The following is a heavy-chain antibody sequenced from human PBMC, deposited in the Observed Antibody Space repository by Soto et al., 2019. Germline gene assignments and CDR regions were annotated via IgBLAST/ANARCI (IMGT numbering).Heavy chain of an antibody. D-gene: IGHD6-19*01. CDR2: IYYSGST. J-gene: IGHJ4*02. CDR1: GGSISSSSYY. V-gene: IGHV4-39*01. Sequence: ETLSLTCTVSGGSISSSSYYWGWIRQPPGKGLEWIGSIYYSGSTYYNPSLKSRVTISVDTSKNQFSLKLSSVTAADTAVYYCARRYAPRYSSGNNHFDLWGQGTLVTVSS. CDR3: ARRYAPRYSSGNNHFDL.